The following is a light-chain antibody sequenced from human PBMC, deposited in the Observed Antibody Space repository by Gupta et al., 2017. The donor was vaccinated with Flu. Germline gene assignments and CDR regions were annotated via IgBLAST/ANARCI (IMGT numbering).Light chain of an antibody. V-gene: IGKV1-5*03. CDR3: QQDNNYWT. J-gene: IGKJ1*01. Sequence: DIQMTQSPSTLSASVGDRVTITCRASQSISRGLAWYQQKPGKAPKLLIYKASTGDSGVPSRFSGSGGGTEFTLTSSSRQPDDSANYYGQQDNNYWTFGQGTKVEIK. CDR2: KAS. CDR1: QSISRG.